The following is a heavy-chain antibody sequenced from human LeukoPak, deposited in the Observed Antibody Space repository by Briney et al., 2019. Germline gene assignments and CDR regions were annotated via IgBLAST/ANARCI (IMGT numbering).Heavy chain of an antibody. Sequence: SETLSLTCTVSGYSITTYYWSWIRQPPGKGLEWIGYIFYSGNTDYNPSLKSRVTISVDTSKNQFSLELPSVTAADSAVYYCARYLRQPGTFYLDHWGQGTLVTVSS. V-gene: IGHV4-59*01. CDR1: GYSITTYY. J-gene: IGHJ4*02. CDR3: ARYLRQPGTFYLDH. D-gene: IGHD3-16*01. CDR2: IFYSGNT.